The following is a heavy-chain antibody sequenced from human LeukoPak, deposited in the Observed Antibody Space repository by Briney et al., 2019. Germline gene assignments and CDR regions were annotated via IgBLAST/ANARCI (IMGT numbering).Heavy chain of an antibody. Sequence: GESLKISWKGSGYSFTSYWIGWVRQMPGKGLEWMGIIYPGDSDTRYSPSLQGPVTHSADKSISTAYLQWRSLKASDTAMYYCARHREDTAMVGFDAFDIWGQGTMVTVSS. CDR3: ARHREDTAMVGFDAFDI. CDR1: GYSFTSYW. CDR2: IYPGDSDT. V-gene: IGHV5-51*01. D-gene: IGHD5-18*01. J-gene: IGHJ3*02.